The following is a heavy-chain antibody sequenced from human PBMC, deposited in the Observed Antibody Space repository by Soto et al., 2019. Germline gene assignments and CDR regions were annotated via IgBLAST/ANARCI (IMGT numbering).Heavy chain of an antibody. CDR2: TYYRSKWNY. CDR1: VDSVSANNDA. J-gene: IGHJ6*02. Sequence: SHTLSLTCAISVDSVSANNDAWNWIRQSPSRGLEWLGRTYYRSKWNYDYAESVKSRLTITTDTSNNQFSLQLNSVTPEDAAVYYCVRQPLANLALYGMDVWGQGTTVNVSS. V-gene: IGHV6-1*01. D-gene: IGHD6-6*01. CDR3: VRQPLANLALYGMDV.